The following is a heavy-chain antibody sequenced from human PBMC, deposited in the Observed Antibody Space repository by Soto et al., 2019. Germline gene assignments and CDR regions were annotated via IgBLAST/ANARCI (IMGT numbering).Heavy chain of an antibody. CDR3: ASSYGSGYRAFDY. CDR2: INPILSMA. J-gene: IGHJ4*02. CDR1: GDTFTFYS. Sequence: QVQLVQSGAEVKKPGSSVRVSCKASGDTFTFYSINWVRQAPGLGLEWMGRINPILSMANYAQRFQGRVTMTADKSTSTAYMELSNLRSEDTAMYYCASSYGSGYRAFDYWGQEALVTVSS. D-gene: IGHD3-10*01. V-gene: IGHV1-69*02.